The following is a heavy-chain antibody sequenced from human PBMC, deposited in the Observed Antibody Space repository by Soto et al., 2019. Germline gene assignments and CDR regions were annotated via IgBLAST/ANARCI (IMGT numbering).Heavy chain of an antibody. V-gene: IGHV3-23*01. CDR3: AKTGSGGWYVAY. J-gene: IGHJ4*02. CDR2: ISGSGGST. D-gene: IGHD6-19*01. CDR1: GFTFSSYA. Sequence: PGGSLTLSCAASGFTFSSYAMSWVRQAPGKGLEWVSAISGSGGSTYYADSVKGRFTISRDNSKNTLYLQMNSLRAEDTAVYYCAKTGSGGWYVAYWGQGTLVTVSS.